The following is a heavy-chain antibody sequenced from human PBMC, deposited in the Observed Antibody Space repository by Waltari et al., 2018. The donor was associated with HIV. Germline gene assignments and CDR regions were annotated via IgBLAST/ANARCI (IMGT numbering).Heavy chain of an antibody. CDR1: GGTFSSCA. J-gene: IGHJ5*02. Sequence: QVQLVQSGAEVKRPGASVKVSCKASGGTFSSCAISGVRQAPGQGLGWMGRVIPILGMANYAQKCQCRVTIAADKSTSTAYMELSSLRSEDTAVYYCGEGSEPTRDWFDPWGQGTLVTVSS. D-gene: IGHD3-10*01. CDR3: GEGSEPTRDWFDP. CDR2: VIPILGMA. V-gene: IGHV1-69*04.